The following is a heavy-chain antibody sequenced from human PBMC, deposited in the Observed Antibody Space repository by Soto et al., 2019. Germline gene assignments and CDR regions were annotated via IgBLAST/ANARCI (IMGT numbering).Heavy chain of an antibody. D-gene: IGHD1-26*01. J-gene: IGHJ4*02. V-gene: IGHV1-18*01. Sequence: QVDLVQSGPEVRKPGASVNVSCKASGYTFSTYGISWVRQAPGQGLEWVGWISAYNHYTNYAQKFQGRVTMTTDTSTNTAYMELRSLRSGDTAMYFCARVGPSREVPYPFEYWGQGTLVTVSS. CDR1: GYTFSTYG. CDR2: ISAYNHYT. CDR3: ARVGPSREVPYPFEY.